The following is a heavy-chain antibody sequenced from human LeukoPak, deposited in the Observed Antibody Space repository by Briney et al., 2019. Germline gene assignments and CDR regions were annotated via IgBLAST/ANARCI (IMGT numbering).Heavy chain of an antibody. CDR2: IYYSGST. D-gene: IGHD3-3*01. V-gene: IGHV4-39*01. CDR1: GGSISSSSYY. CDR3: ARGLDGSLNTIFGVVRGQDYYYYYMDV. J-gene: IGHJ6*03. Sequence: KPSETLSLTCTVSGGSISSSSYYWGWIRQPPGKGLEWIGSIYYSGSTYYNPSLKSRVTISVDTSKNQFSLKLSSVTAADTAVYYCARGLDGSLNTIFGVVRGQDYYYYYMDVWGKGTTVTVSS.